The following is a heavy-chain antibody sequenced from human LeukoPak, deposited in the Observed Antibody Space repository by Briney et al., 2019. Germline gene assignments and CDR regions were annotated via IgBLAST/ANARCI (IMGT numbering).Heavy chain of an antibody. CDR2: IYDSGST. J-gene: IGHJ4*02. CDR3: ARQGGYYYDSSGYPDY. D-gene: IGHD3-22*01. V-gene: IGHV4-39*01. Sequence: SETLSLTCTVSGGSIRSSYYYWGWIRQPPGTGLEWIGSIYDSGSTYYNPSLKSRVTISVDTSKNQFSLKLNSVTAADTAVYYCARQGGYYYDSSGYPDYWGQGTLVTVSS. CDR1: GGSIRSSYYY.